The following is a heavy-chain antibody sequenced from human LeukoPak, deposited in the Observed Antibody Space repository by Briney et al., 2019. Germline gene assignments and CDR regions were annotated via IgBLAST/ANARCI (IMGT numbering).Heavy chain of an antibody. Sequence: PSETLSLTCAVYGGSFSGYYWSWIRQPPGKGLEWIGYIYYSGSTNYNPSLKSRVTISVDTSKNQFSLKLSSVTAADTAVYYCARATGGYCSSTSCYEFGYWGQGTLVTVSS. CDR1: GGSFSGYY. V-gene: IGHV4-59*01. CDR2: IYYSGST. J-gene: IGHJ4*02. CDR3: ARATGGYCSSTSCYEFGY. D-gene: IGHD2-2*01.